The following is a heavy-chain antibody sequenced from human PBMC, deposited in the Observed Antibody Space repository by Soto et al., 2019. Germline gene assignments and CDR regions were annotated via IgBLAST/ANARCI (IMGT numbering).Heavy chain of an antibody. CDR2: INPSGGST. CDR1: GYTFTSYY. Sequence: ASVKVSCKASGYTFTSYYMHWVRQAPGQGLEWMGIINPSGGSTSYAQKFQGRVTMTRDTSTSTVYMELSSLRSEDTAVYYCAREFSYSGYDEGAGFDYWGHGTLVTVSS. CDR3: AREFSYSGYDEGAGFDY. V-gene: IGHV1-46*03. J-gene: IGHJ4*01. D-gene: IGHD5-12*01.